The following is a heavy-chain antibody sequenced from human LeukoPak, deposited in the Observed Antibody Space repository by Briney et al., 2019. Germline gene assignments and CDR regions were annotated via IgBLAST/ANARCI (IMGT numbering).Heavy chain of an antibody. CDR2: IIPILGIA. Sequence: SVKVSCKASGGTFSSYTISWVRPAPGQGLEWMGRIIPILGIANYAQKFQGRVTITADKSTSTAYMELSSLRSEDTAVYYWARDNQGASSSSHAFDIWGQGTMVIVSS. CDR1: GGTFSSYT. CDR3: ARDNQGASSSSHAFDI. D-gene: IGHD6-6*01. J-gene: IGHJ3*02. V-gene: IGHV1-69*02.